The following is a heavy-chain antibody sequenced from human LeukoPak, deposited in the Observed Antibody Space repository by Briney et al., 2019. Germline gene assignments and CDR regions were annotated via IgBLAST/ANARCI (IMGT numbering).Heavy chain of an antibody. Sequence: GGSLRLSCVASGFTSNDHAMHWVRQVPGKGLEWVAGIYWNGDGGYADSVKGRFTVSRDNAKNSLYLQMNSLRAEDTALYYCAPQGIAVADYWGQGTLVTVSS. J-gene: IGHJ4*02. CDR3: APQGIAVADY. CDR1: GFTSNDHA. V-gene: IGHV3-9*02. CDR2: IYWNGDG. D-gene: IGHD6-19*01.